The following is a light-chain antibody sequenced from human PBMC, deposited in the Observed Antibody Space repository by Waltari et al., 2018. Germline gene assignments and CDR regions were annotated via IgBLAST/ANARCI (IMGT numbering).Light chain of an antibody. CDR3: SSYTSSSTLGV. V-gene: IGLV2-14*03. CDR2: DVS. CDR1: SSDVGGYNY. Sequence: QSALTQPASVSGSPGQSITISCTGTSSDVGGYNYVSWYQQHPGKAPKLMIYDVSNRPPGVSIRFSGSKSGNTASLTISGLQAEDEADYYCSSYTSSSTLGVFGGGTKLTVL. J-gene: IGLJ2*01.